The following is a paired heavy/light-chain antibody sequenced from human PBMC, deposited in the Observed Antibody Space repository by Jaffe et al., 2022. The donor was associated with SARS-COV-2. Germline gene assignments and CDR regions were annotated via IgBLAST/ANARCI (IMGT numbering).Light chain of an antibody. V-gene: IGKV2-30*02. J-gene: IGKJ4*01. CDR3: MQGTHPPNT. CDR2: TVS. Sequence: DVVLTQSPLCLPVTLGQPASISCRSSQGLVHGDGNTYLTWFQQRPGQSPRRLIHTVSERDSGVPDRFSGSGSGTVFTLKISSVEPEDVAFYYCMQGTHPPNTFGGGTELEIK. CDR1: QGLVHGDGNTY.
Heavy chain of an antibody. J-gene: IGHJ4*02. Sequence: EVHLVESGGGLVQPGGSLRLACAASGFNFDDSWMAWVRQTPGKQLEWVANTSPNESPKNYRDSVKGRFTISRDNAKNSLYLQMNSLRAEDTAVYYCARDPRNQEYDYWGRGTQVTVSS. CDR2: TSPNESPK. CDR1: GFNFDDSW. V-gene: IGHV3-7*05. CDR3: ARDPRNQEYDY.